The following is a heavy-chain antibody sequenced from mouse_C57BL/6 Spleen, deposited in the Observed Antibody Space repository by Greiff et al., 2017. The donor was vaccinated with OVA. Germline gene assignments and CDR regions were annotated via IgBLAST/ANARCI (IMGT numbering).Heavy chain of an antibody. V-gene: IGHV1-26*01. CDR2: INPNNGGT. CDR1: GYTFTDYY. J-gene: IGHJ2*01. D-gene: IGHD4-1*01. CDR3: ARMGLGLHFDY. Sequence: EVQLQQSGPELVKPGASVKISCKASGYTFTDYYMNWVKQSHGKSLEWIGDINPNNGGTSYNQKFKGKATLTVDKSSSTAYMELRSLTSEDSAVYYCARMGLGLHFDYWGQGTTLTVSS.